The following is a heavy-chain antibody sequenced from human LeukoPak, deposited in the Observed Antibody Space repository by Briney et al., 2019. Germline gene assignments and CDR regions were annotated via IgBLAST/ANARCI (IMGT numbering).Heavy chain of an antibody. V-gene: IGHV3-21*01. J-gene: IGHJ4*02. CDR3: ARGRIGGYCSSTSCYTGYYFDY. CDR1: GFTFSSYS. Sequence: GGSLRLSCAASGFTFSSYSMNWVRQAPGKGPEWVSSISSSSSYIYYADSVKGRFTISRDNAKNSLYPQMNSLRAEDTAVYYCARGRIGGYCSSTSCYTGYYFDYWGQGTLVTVSS. D-gene: IGHD2-2*02. CDR2: ISSSSSYI.